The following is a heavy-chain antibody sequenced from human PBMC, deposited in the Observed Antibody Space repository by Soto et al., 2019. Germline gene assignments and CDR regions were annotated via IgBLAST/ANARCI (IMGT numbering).Heavy chain of an antibody. D-gene: IGHD3-10*01. CDR2: IWYDGSSK. J-gene: IGHJ4*02. V-gene: IGHV3-33*01. CDR3: ARDAYLGSGSYAY. CDR1: GFTFSSYG. Sequence: VGSLRISCAASGFTFSSYGMHWVRQAPGKGLEWAALIWYDGSSKNYADSVKGRFTISRDDSKNTLYLQMNSLRAEDTAVYYCARDAYLGSGSYAYWGQGTLVTVSS.